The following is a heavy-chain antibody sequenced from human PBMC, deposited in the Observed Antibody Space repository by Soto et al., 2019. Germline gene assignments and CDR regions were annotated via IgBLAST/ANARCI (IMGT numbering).Heavy chain of an antibody. J-gene: IGHJ4*02. Sequence: PGGSLRLSCAASGFTFSTYGMHWVRQAPGKGLEWVAVIWYDGSNKYYADSVKGRFTISRDNSKNTLYLQMNSLRAEDTAVYYCARETGATRYCSSTSCYPGWDYWGQGTPVTVSS. CDR1: GFTFSTYG. CDR2: IWYDGSNK. V-gene: IGHV3-33*01. D-gene: IGHD2-2*01. CDR3: ARETGATRYCSSTSCYPGWDY.